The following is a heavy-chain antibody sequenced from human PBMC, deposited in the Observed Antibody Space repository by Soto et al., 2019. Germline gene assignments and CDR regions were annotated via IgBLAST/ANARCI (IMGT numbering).Heavy chain of an antibody. D-gene: IGHD2-21*02. CDR3: ARGVVVTGNWFDP. CDR2: IYPGDSDT. J-gene: IGHJ5*02. V-gene: IGHV5-51*01. Sequence: PGESLKISCKGSGYSFTSYWIGWVRQMPGKGLEWMGIIYPGDSDTRYSPSFQGQVTISADKSISTAYLQWSSLKASDTAMYCCARGVVVTGNWFDPWGQGTLVTVSS. CDR1: GYSFTSYW.